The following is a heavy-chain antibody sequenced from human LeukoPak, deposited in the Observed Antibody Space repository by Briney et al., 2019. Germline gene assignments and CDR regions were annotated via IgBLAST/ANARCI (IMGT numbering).Heavy chain of an antibody. Sequence: PSETLTLTCTVSGASISSTTYYYDWIRQPPGKGLEWIGSIYYSESTYYNPSLKCRVTIADDTSKNQLSLNLTSVAAADTAVYYCAIDTTARLLYMDFWGNGTTVTVSS. D-gene: IGHD1-1*01. V-gene: IGHV4-39*01. J-gene: IGHJ6*03. CDR2: IYYSEST. CDR1: GASISSTTYY. CDR3: AIDTTARLLYMDF.